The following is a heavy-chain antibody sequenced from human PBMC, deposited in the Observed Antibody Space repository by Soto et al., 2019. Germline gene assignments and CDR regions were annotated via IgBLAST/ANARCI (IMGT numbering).Heavy chain of an antibody. CDR1: GGSLTGYY. D-gene: IGHD5-12*01. J-gene: IGHJ4*02. V-gene: IGHV4-34*01. CDR3: ARLQEGIVATH. CDR2: VKDGGST. Sequence: QVQLQQWGAGLLKPSETLSLTCTVNGGSLTGYYWSWIRQPPGKGLEWIGEVKDGGSTNYSPSLRGRVSRSADTSKNHFSLGLHYVTAADAAVYFCARLQEGIVATHWDQGALVTVSS.